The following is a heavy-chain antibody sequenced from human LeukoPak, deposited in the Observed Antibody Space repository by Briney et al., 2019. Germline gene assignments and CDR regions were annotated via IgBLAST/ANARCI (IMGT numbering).Heavy chain of an antibody. CDR3: ARDVEYCTNGVCYTNAFDI. CDR2: IYYSGST. J-gene: IGHJ3*02. Sequence: SETLSLTCSVSGGSIRSYYWSWIRQPPGKGLEWIGYIYYSGSTNYNPSLKSRVTISVDTSKNQFSLKLSSVTAADTAVYYCARDVEYCTNGVCYTNAFDIWGQGTMVTVSS. V-gene: IGHV4-59*01. D-gene: IGHD2-8*01. CDR1: GGSIRSYY.